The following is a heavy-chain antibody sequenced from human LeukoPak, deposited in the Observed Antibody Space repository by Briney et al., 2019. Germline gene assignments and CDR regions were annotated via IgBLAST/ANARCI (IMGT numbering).Heavy chain of an antibody. V-gene: IGHV3-30*18. CDR3: AKVGTSWEELWYNWFDP. CDR1: GFTFSSYG. J-gene: IGHJ5*02. Sequence: QTGRSLRLSCAASGFTFSSYGLHWVRQAPGKGLEWMAAISSDGSKTTYADSVKGRFTISRDNSKNTLYLRMDSLRAEDTAVYYCAKVGTSWEELWYNWFDPWGQGTLVTVSS. D-gene: IGHD2-2*01. CDR2: ISSDGSKT.